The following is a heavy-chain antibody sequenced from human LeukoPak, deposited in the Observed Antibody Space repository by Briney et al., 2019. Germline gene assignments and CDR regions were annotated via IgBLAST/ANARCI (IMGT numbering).Heavy chain of an antibody. V-gene: IGHV3-30*18. CDR2: IPYEGRNK. CDR1: GFTSRTYG. J-gene: IGHJ4*02. CDR3: GKVVLGGSGNYPLDY. D-gene: IGHD3-10*01. Sequence: PGRSRRLSWPPAGFTSRTYGTHWVRQPQGKGLEWVALIPYEGRNKNNVDSVKGRCTISRDNSKNTLYLQMNSLRPEDTAVYFCGKVVLGGSGNYPLDYWGEGTLVTVSS.